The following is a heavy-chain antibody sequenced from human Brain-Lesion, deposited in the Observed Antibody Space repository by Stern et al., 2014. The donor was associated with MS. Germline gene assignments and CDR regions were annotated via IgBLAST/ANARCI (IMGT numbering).Heavy chain of an antibody. D-gene: IGHD3-10*01. V-gene: IGHV4-39*01. CDR3: AKLWLGELPESPFDY. Sequence: QVQLVESGPGLVKPSETLSLTCTVSGGSISSSRYYWGWLRQPTGKGLESIGSIYYHGSTYYNPALKSRVTTPLDPTKNQLSQRLSSVTAADTAVYFCAKLWLGELPESPFDYWGQGTLVTVSS. CDR1: GGSISSSRYY. CDR2: IYYHGST. J-gene: IGHJ4*02.